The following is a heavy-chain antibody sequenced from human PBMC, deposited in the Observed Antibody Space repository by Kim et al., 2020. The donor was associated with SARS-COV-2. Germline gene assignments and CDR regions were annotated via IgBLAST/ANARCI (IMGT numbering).Heavy chain of an antibody. J-gene: IGHJ6*03. Sequence: ASVKVSCKASGYTFTSYDIHWVRQAPGQGLEWMGLINPSSGSTSCSQKFQGRVTITRDTSTSTAYMELSSLRSEDTAVYYCARGLGFWSILSSYYDYY. D-gene: IGHD3-16*02. V-gene: IGHV1-46*01. CDR3: ARGLGFWSILSSYYDYY. CDR1: GYTFTSYD. CDR2: INPSSGST.